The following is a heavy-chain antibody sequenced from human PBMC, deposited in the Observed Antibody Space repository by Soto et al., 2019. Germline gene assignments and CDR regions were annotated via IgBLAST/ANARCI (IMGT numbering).Heavy chain of an antibody. J-gene: IGHJ4*02. D-gene: IGHD6-19*01. CDR1: GYTLTELS. Sequence: ASVEVSCRVSGYTLTELSMHWVRQAPGKGLEWMGGFDPEDGETIYAQKFQGRVTMTEDTSTDTAYMELSSLRSEDTAVYYCATALSYSSGWSPFDYWGQGTLVTVSS. V-gene: IGHV1-24*01. CDR3: ATALSYSSGWSPFDY. CDR2: FDPEDGET.